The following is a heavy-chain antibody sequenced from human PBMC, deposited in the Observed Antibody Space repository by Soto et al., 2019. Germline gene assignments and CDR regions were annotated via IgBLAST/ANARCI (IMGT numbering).Heavy chain of an antibody. Sequence: ASVKVSCKASGYTFTGYYMHWVRQAPGQGLEWMGWINPNSGGTNYAQKFQGRVTMTRDTSISTAYMELSRLRSDDTAVYYCGRGFRPYTSYCYYGMDVWGQGTTVTVSS. CDR1: GYTFTGYY. CDR3: GRGFRPYTSYCYYGMDV. J-gene: IGHJ6*02. V-gene: IGHV1-2*02. D-gene: IGHD3-16*01. CDR2: INPNSGGT.